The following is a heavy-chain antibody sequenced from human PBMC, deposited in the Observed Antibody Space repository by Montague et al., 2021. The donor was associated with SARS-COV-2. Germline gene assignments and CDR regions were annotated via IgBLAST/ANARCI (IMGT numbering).Heavy chain of an antibody. Sequence: SETLSLTCTVSGDSISSSSYDWGWIRRPPGKGLEWIGLISYHGNTNYNPSLKSRVTISIDTSRNQFSLKVSSVTAADTAIYYCARRLDYCDSSGQRRHLDYWGQGTLVTVSS. CDR3: ARRLDYCDSSGQRRHLDY. D-gene: IGHD3-22*01. CDR1: GDSISSSSYD. CDR2: ISYHGNT. J-gene: IGHJ4*02. V-gene: IGHV4-39*01.